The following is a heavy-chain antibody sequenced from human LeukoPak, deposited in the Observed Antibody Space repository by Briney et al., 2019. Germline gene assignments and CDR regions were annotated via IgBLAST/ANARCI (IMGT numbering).Heavy chain of an antibody. CDR1: GFTFSSYW. J-gene: IGHJ6*04. Sequence: GGSLRLSCAASGFTFSSYWMHWVRQAPGKGLVWVSRINTDGSGTSYADSVKGRFTISRDNAKNSLYLQMNSLRAEDTAVYYCAELGITMIGGVWGKGTTVTISS. D-gene: IGHD3-10*02. CDR3: AELGITMIGGV. V-gene: IGHV3-74*01. CDR2: INTDGSGT.